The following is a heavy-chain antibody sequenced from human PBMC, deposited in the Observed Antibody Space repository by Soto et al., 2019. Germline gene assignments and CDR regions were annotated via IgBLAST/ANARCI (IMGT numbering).Heavy chain of an antibody. Sequence: SETLSLTCTVSGASISSSNYYWGWIRQPPGKGLEWIGNIYYSGSTYYNPSLKSRVTISVDTSKNQFSLKLSSVTAADTAVYYCARGRYYYDSSGPRDYWGQGTLVTAPQ. D-gene: IGHD3-22*01. CDR2: IYYSGST. V-gene: IGHV4-39*01. CDR1: GASISSSNYY. J-gene: IGHJ4*02. CDR3: ARGRYYYDSSGPRDY.